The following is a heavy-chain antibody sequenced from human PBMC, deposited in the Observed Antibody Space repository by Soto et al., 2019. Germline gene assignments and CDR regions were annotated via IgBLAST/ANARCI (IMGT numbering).Heavy chain of an antibody. V-gene: IGHV3-23*01. CDR3: AKDRLYDSGGSCHWAEYFDY. CDR1: GFTFSSYA. J-gene: IGHJ4*02. D-gene: IGHD2-15*01. CDR2: ISGSGGST. Sequence: PGGSLRLSCAASGFTFSSYAMSWVRQAPGKGLEWVSAISGSGGSTYYADSVKGRFTISRDNSKNTLYLQMNSLRAEDTAVYYCAKDRLYDSGGSCHWAEYFDYWGQGTLVTVS.